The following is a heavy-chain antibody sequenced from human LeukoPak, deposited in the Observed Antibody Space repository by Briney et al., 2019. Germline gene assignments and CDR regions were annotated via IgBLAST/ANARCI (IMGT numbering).Heavy chain of an antibody. Sequence: PGGSLRLSCVASGFTFTGHSMHWVRQAPGKGLEWVAVVADDEKTIFYADSLKGRFTASRDNSKNTVYLQMNSLRAEDTAVYYCAKVSDILTGYYHLWGQGTLVTVSS. CDR1: GFTFTGHS. D-gene: IGHD3-9*01. J-gene: IGHJ5*02. CDR2: VADDEKTI. CDR3: AKVSDILTGYYHL. V-gene: IGHV3-30*04.